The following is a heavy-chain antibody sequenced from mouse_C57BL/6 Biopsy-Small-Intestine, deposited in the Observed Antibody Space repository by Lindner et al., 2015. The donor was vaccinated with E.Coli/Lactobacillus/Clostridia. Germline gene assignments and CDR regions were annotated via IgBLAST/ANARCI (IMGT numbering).Heavy chain of an antibody. V-gene: IGHV14-2*01. CDR2: IDPENGEI. CDR3: VRSGWGSGTMDF. D-gene: IGHD3-1*01. Sequence: QLHGGLGRELVKPGASVKLSCTASGFNIKDYYLHWVKQRTEQGLEWIGRIDPENGEIKYAPKFQGKATVTADTSSNTAYLRLISLTFEDSAVFYCVRSGWGSGTMDFWGKGTSVTVSS. J-gene: IGHJ4*01. CDR1: GFNIKDYY.